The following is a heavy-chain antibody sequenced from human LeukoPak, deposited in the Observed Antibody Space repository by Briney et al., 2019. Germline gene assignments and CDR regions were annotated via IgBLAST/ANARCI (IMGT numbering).Heavy chain of an antibody. CDR3: ARDLRGYGENDY. D-gene: IGHD4-17*01. CDR2: IYYSVIT. J-gene: IGHJ4*02. V-gene: IGHV4-31*03. CDR1: GGSISSDAYY. Sequence: PSQTLSLTCTVSGGSISSDAYYWGWIRQLPGKGLEWFGYIYYSVITYYNPSLKTRVIISLDTSKNQFSLELTSVTAADTAVYYCARDLRGYGENDYWGQGTLVTVSS.